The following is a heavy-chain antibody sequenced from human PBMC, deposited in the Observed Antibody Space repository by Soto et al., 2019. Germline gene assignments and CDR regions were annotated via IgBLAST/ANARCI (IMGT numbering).Heavy chain of an antibody. J-gene: IGHJ6*02. D-gene: IGHD3-3*01. CDR1: GFTFSSYA. V-gene: IGHV3-30-3*01. Sequence: QVQLVESGGGVVQPGRSLRLSCAASGFTFSSYAMHWVRQAPGKGLEWVAVISYDGSNKYYADSVKGRFTISRDNSKNTLYLQMRSPGPDDTAGYHFARVAYYHLRSGPYYGMDLWGQPPTVPVSS. CDR2: ISYDGSNK. CDR3: ARVAYYHLRSGPYYGMDL.